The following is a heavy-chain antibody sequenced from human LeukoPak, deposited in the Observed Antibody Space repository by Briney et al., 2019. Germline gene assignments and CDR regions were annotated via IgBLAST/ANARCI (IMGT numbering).Heavy chain of an antibody. V-gene: IGHV1-69*13. Sequence: SVKVSCKASGGTFSSYAISWVRQAPGQGLEWMGGIIPIFGTANYAQKFQGRVTITADESTSTAYMEPSSLRSEDTAVYYCARSPRGYSGYEARLNWFDPWGQGTLVTVSS. CDR3: ARSPRGYSGYEARLNWFDP. J-gene: IGHJ5*02. CDR2: IIPIFGTA. D-gene: IGHD5-12*01. CDR1: GGTFSSYA.